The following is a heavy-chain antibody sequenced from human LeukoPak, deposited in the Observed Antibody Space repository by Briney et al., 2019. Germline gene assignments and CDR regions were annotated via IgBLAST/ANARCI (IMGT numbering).Heavy chain of an antibody. Sequence: GGSLRLSCAASGFTFSSYSMNWVRQAPGKGLEWVSSISSSSSYIYYADSVKGRFTISRDNAKNSLYLQMNSLRAEDTAVYYCARDTLGWGDFDYWGQGTLVTASS. J-gene: IGHJ4*02. CDR1: GFTFSSYS. V-gene: IGHV3-21*01. CDR3: ARDTLGWGDFDY. CDR2: ISSSSSYI. D-gene: IGHD3-16*01.